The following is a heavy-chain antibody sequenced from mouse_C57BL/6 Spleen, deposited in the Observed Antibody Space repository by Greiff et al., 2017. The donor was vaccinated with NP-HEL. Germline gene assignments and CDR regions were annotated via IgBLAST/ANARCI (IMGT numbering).Heavy chain of an antibody. D-gene: IGHD1-1*01. CDR3: TLIYDYGSSYWYFDV. Sequence: EVKLMESGGGLVQPGGSMKLSCVASGFTFSNYWMNWVRQSPEKGLEWVAQIRLKSDNYATHYAESVKGRFTISRDDSKSSVYLQMNNLRAEDTGIYYCTLIYDYGSSYWYFDVWGTGTTVTVSS. CDR1: GFTFSNYW. V-gene: IGHV6-3*01. J-gene: IGHJ1*03. CDR2: IRLKSDNYAT.